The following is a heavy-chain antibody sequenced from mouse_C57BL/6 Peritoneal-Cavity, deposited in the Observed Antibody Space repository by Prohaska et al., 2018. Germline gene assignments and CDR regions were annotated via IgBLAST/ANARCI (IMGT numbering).Heavy chain of an antibody. CDR3: ATYYSNYWFAY. CDR1: GIDLSRYW. J-gene: IGHJ3*01. D-gene: IGHD2-5*01. V-gene: IGHV4-1*01. CDR2: SNPDSSTI. Sequence: EVKLLQSGGGLVQPGGSLKLSCAASGIDLSRYWMSWVRRAPGKGLEWIGESNPDSSTINYAPSLKDKFIISRDNAKNTLYLQMSKVRSEDTALYYCATYYSNYWFAYWGQGTLVTVSA.